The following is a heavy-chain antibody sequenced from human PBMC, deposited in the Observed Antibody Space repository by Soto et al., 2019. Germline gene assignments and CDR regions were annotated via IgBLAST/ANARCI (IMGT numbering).Heavy chain of an antibody. Sequence: PGGSLRLSCAASGFSFSDHYMNWIRQAPGKGLEWVSYISSSSSYTNYADSVRGRFTISRDNAKYSVYLQMNSLRSEDTAVYYCARGAYGDYDMDVWGQGTTVTVSS. J-gene: IGHJ6*02. CDR2: ISSSSSYT. V-gene: IGHV3-11*05. D-gene: IGHD4-17*01. CDR3: ARGAYGDYDMDV. CDR1: GFSFSDHY.